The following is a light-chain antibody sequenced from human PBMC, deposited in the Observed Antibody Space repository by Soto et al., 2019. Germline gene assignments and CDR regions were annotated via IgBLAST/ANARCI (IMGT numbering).Light chain of an antibody. CDR3: QHYSLYSPWT. CDR1: QNINMW. J-gene: IGKJ1*01. V-gene: IGKV1-5*01. Sequence: DIKMTQSPSTLSAYVGDRVTITCRASQNINMWLAWYQQKPGKAPKLLIYDASSLQSGVPSRFGGSGSGTDFTLTITSLLPDDCATYYCQHYSLYSPWTFGQGTKVDIK. CDR2: DAS.